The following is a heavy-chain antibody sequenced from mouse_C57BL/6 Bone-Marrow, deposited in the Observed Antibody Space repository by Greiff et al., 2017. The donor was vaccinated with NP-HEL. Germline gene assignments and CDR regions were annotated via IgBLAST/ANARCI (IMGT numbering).Heavy chain of an antibody. V-gene: IGHV1-82*01. CDR1: GYAFSSSW. CDR2: IYPGDGDT. Sequence: QVQLQQSGPELVKPGASVKISCKASGYAFSSSWMNWVKQRPGKGLEWIGRIYPGDGDTNYNGKFKGKATLTADKSSSTAYMQLSSLTSEDSAVYFCARWLLIPFAYWGQGTLVTVSA. CDR3: ARWLLIPFAY. J-gene: IGHJ3*01. D-gene: IGHD2-3*01.